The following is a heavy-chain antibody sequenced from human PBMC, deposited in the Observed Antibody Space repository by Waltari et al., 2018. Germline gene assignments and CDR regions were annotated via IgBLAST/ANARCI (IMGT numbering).Heavy chain of an antibody. Sequence: EVQLLESGGGLVQPGGSLRLSCEASGFKFSSYGMGWVRQAPGKGLEWVSVISDSGGTKYYADSVKGRFTSSRDNSKNTLQMQMNSLTAEDTAVYYCVKGALSAKKFDGWGQGILVTVSS. D-gene: IGHD6-19*01. CDR3: VKGALSAKKFDG. V-gene: IGHV3-23*01. CDR2: ISDSGGTK. CDR1: GFKFSSYG. J-gene: IGHJ4*02.